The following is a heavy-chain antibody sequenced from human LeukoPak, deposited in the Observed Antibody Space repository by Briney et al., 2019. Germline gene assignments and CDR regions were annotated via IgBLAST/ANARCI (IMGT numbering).Heavy chain of an antibody. CDR1: GFSFNSYW. V-gene: IGHV3-74*01. CDR2: INSDASST. CDR3: TRAQGSHGGDFDY. J-gene: IGHJ4*02. Sequence: GESLKISCAASGFSFNSYWMHWVRQAPGKGLVWVSRINSDASSTNYADSVKGRFTISRDNAKNTLYLQMNSLRAEDTAVYYCTRAQGSHGGDFDYWGQGTLVTVSS.